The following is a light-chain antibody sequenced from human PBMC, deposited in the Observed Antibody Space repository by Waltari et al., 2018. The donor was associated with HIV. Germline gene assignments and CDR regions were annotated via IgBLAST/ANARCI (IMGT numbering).Light chain of an antibody. CDR2: WAS. CDR1: QTIFYSSNNKNY. V-gene: IGKV4-1*01. J-gene: IGKJ2*01. CDR3: QPFYRSPYT. Sequence: DIVMTQSPDSLAVSLGERATINCKSSQTIFYSSNNKNYLAWFQQKPGQSPKLLISWASTREFGGTGRFSGIGSVTDVTITISTLQAEEVAVDSCQPFYRSPYTFGQGTRLEFK.